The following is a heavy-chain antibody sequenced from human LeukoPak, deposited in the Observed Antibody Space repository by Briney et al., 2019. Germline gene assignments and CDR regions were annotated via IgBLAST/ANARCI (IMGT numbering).Heavy chain of an antibody. V-gene: IGHV4-4*09. Sequence: SETLSLTCTVSGGSISGVYWNWIRQPPRKGLEWVGYIHTSESTSFNPSLKSRLSFSIDTSKNQVSLRLSSVTATDTAVYYCTRRRGGWREGEFDFWGQGIPVTVST. D-gene: IGHD3-16*01. CDR3: TRRRGGWREGEFDF. J-gene: IGHJ4*02. CDR2: IHTSEST. CDR1: GGSISGVY.